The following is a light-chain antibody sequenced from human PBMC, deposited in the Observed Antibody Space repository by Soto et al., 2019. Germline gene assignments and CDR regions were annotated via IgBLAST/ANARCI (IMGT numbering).Light chain of an antibody. CDR3: LHDYDYPLT. CDR1: QGIRND. V-gene: IGKV1-6*01. CDR2: AAS. Sequence: AIQMTQSPSSLSASVGDRVTITCRASQGIRNDLGWYQQKPGKAPKLLIYAASTLQSGVPLRFSGSGSDTDFTLTIGSLQPEDFATYYCLHDYDYPLTFGGGTKVDIK. J-gene: IGKJ4*01.